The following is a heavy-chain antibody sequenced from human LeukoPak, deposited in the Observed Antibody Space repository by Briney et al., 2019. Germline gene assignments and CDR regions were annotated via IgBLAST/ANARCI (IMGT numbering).Heavy chain of an antibody. D-gene: IGHD3-10*01. J-gene: IGHJ4*02. CDR1: GFAFRIYS. V-gene: IGHV3-30*03. CDR3: ARVRVPSRVLLPYFDY. CDR2: MSYDGSNK. Sequence: GGSLRLSCVASGFAFRIYSLHWVRQAPGKGLEWVADMSYDGSNKHYADSVEGRFSISRDMSKNTVFLQMAGLKTEDTAVYYCARVRVPSRVLLPYFDYWGRGTLVTVSS.